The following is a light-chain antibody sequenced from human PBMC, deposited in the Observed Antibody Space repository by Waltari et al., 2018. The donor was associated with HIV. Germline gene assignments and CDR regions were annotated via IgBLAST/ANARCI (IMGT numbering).Light chain of an antibody. J-gene: IGLJ2*01. CDR1: KLGATY. CDR3: QAWDSSSAVV. Sequence: SYELTQPPSVSVSPGQTASITCSGDKLGATYASWYQQKPGQSPVLVIHQNSKRPSGIPERFSGSNSGDTATLTISGTQAVDEADYYCQAWDSSSAVVFVGGTKLTVL. V-gene: IGLV3-1*01. CDR2: QNS.